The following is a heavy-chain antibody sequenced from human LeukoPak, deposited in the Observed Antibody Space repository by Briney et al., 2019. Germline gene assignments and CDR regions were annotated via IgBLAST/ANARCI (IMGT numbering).Heavy chain of an antibody. Sequence: SETLSLTCSVSGGSISGYYWSWIRQPPWKGLEWIGYIYYSGTTIYNPSLKSRVTISVDTSNNQFSLKLSSVTAADTAIYFCARAETYYYGSGSSNWFDPWGQGTLVTVSS. D-gene: IGHD3-10*01. CDR3: ARAETYYYGSGSSNWFDP. CDR1: GGSISGYY. CDR2: IYYSGTT. J-gene: IGHJ5*02. V-gene: IGHV4-59*08.